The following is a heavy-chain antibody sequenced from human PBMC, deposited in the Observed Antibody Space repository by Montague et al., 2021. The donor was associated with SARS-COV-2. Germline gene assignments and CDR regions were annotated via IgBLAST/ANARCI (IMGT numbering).Heavy chain of an antibody. CDR2: VNQSGST. D-gene: IGHD3-9*01. J-gene: IGHJ4*02. V-gene: IGHV4-34*01. Sequence: SETLSLTCAVLGGSLSNNYWTWVRQPPGKGLEWIGEVNQSGSTNHYHPSLKGRVKISVDRSSNQMSLNLKSVTAADTAVYYCARVPCDFDGFDSWGPGIMVAVSS. CDR1: GGSLSNNY. CDR3: ARVPCDFDGFDS.